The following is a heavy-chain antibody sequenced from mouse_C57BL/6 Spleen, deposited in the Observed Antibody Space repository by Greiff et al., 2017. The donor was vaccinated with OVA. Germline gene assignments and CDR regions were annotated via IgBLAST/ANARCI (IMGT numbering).Heavy chain of an antibody. D-gene: IGHD1-1*01. V-gene: IGHV2-6-1*01. J-gene: IGHJ2*01. CDR2: IWSDGST. CDR3: ARHGYYGSSYYFDY. CDR1: GFSLTSYG. Sequence: VNLVESGPGLVAPSQSLSITCTVSGFSLTSYGVHWVRQPPGKGLEWLVVIWSDGSTTYNSALKSRLSISKDNSKSQVVLKMNSLQTDDTAMYYCARHGYYGSSYYFDYWGQGTTLTVSS.